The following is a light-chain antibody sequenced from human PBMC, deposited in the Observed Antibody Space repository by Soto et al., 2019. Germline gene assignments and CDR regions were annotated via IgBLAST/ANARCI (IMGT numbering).Light chain of an antibody. J-gene: IGLJ1*01. CDR1: SSDVGAYNY. Sequence: SVLTQPASVSGSPGQSITISCTGTSSDVGAYNYVSWYQQHPGKAPKLMIYEVGYRPSGVSHRFSGSKSGNTASLTISGLQAEDEADYYCSSYTSSNTLYVFGSGTKLTVL. CDR3: SSYTSSNTLYV. V-gene: IGLV2-14*01. CDR2: EVG.